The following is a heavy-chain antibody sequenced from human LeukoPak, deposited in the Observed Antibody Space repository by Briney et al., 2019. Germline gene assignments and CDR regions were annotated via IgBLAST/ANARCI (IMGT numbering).Heavy chain of an antibody. D-gene: IGHD6-6*01. V-gene: IGHV4-39*07. Sequence: SETLSFTCTVFGGSISSSSSYWGWIRQPPGKGLWGIGSLFYSVSTYYNPSLKSRVTISVDTSKNQFSLKLSSVTAADTAVYYCARHGVDGNEYSSSSPFSSYYYYYMDVWGKGTTVTVSS. CDR2: LFYSVST. CDR1: GGSISSSSSY. CDR3: ARHGVDGNEYSSSSPFSSYYYYYMDV. J-gene: IGHJ6*03.